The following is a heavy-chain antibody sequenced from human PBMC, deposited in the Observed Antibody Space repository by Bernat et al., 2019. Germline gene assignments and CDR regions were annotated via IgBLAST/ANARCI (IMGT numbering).Heavy chain of an antibody. J-gene: IGHJ3*02. V-gene: IGHV4-34*01. CDR1: GGSFSGYY. D-gene: IGHD3-10*01. CDR3: ARGRAYYYASRATLRRGEDI. Sequence: QVQLQQWGAGLLKPSETLSLSCAVYGGSFSGYYWTWIRQPPGKGLEWIGEINHDGSSNYNPSLKSRVTISVDTSKNQFSLKLSSVTAADTAVYYCARGRAYYYASRATLRRGEDIWGQGTMVTVSS. CDR2: INHDGSS.